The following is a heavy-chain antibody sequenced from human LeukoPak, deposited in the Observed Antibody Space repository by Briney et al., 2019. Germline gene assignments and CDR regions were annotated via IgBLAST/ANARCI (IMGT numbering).Heavy chain of an antibody. CDR1: GFTFSSFW. Sequence: GGSLRLSCAASGFTFSSFWMTWVRQAPGKGLEWVANIKEDGSQKYYVDSVKGRFTISRDNAKNSLFLQTNSLRVDDTAVYYCARDSGWFRFDYWGQETLVTVSS. CDR2: IKEDGSQK. V-gene: IGHV3-7*03. D-gene: IGHD6-19*01. CDR3: ARDSGWFRFDY. J-gene: IGHJ4*02.